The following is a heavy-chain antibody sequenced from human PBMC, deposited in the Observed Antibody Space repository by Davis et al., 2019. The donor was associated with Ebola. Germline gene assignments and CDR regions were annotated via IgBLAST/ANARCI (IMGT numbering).Heavy chain of an antibody. J-gene: IGHJ4*02. V-gene: IGHV3-23*01. CDR3: AGSGSYHFDY. Sequence: GGSLRLSCAASGFTFSTYAMGWVRQAPGKGLEWVSDISSGGGAPYYADSVKGRFTISRDNAKNSLYLQMNSLRAKDTALYYCAGSGSYHFDYWGQGTLVTVSS. CDR2: ISSGGGAP. CDR1: GFTFSTYA. D-gene: IGHD3-10*01.